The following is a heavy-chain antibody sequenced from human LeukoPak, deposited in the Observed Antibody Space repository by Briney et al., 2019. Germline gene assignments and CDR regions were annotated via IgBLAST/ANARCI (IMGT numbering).Heavy chain of an antibody. CDR3: ARGCSSTSCPEVHLYYFDY. CDR2: IYTSGST. CDR1: GGSISSGSYY. D-gene: IGHD2-2*01. Sequence: SETLSLTCTVSGGSISSGSYYWSWIRQPAGKGLEWIGRIYTSGSTNYNPSLKSRVTISVDTSKNQFSLKLSSVTAADTAVYYCARGCSSTSCPEVHLYYFDYWGQGTLVTVSS. V-gene: IGHV4-61*02. J-gene: IGHJ4*02.